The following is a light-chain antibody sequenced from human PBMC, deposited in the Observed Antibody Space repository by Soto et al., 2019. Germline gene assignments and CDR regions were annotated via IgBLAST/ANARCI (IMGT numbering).Light chain of an antibody. CDR3: QQYDDWPET. J-gene: IGKJ1*01. CDR1: QNVRSN. V-gene: IGKV3-15*01. CDR2: GAS. Sequence: EIVMTQAPATLSVSPGERATLSCRASQNVRSNLAWYQQKHGQXPRXXIYGASTRATGIPARFSGRVSGTEVIITISSLQSEDGEVYYCQQYDDWPETFGQGTKVDIK.